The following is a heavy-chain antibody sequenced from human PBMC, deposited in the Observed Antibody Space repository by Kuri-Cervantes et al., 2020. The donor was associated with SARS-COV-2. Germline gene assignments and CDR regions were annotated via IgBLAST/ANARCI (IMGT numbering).Heavy chain of an antibody. J-gene: IGHJ4*02. V-gene: IGHV3-11*04. Sequence: GESLKISCAASGFTFSDYYMSWIRQAPGKGLEWVSYISSSGSTIYYADSVKGRFTISRDNAKNSLCLQMNSLRAEDTAVYYCARGNTAQGYFDYWAREPWSPSPQ. D-gene: IGHD1/OR15-1a*01. CDR2: ISSSGSTI. CDR1: GFTFSDYY. CDR3: ARGNTAQGYFDY.